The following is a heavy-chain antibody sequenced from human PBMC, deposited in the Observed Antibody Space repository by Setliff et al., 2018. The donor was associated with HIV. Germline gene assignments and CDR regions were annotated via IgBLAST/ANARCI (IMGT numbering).Heavy chain of an antibody. CDR3: ARVRTGSYFQRLDYYYMDV. CDR1: GGSFTGYY. D-gene: IGHD3-9*01. Sequence: SETLSLTCAVYGGSFTGYYWTWIRQPPGKGLEWIGEINHSGTTNHNPSLKSRVTISVDTSKNQFSLKLSSVTAADTAVYFCARVRTGSYFQRLDYYYMDVWGKGTTVTVSS. V-gene: IGHV4-34*01. CDR2: INHSGTT. J-gene: IGHJ6*03.